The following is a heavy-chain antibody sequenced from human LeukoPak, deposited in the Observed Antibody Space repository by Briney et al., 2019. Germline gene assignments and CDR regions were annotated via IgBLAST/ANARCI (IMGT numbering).Heavy chain of an antibody. CDR1: FSGNY. D-gene: IGHD6-13*01. CDR2: INPNSGGT. CDR3: ARGSGSWTNYYFDY. V-gene: IGHV1-2*02. Sequence: ASVKVSCKASFSGNYFQWVRQAPGQGLEWMGWINPNSGGTNYAQKFQGRVTMTRDTSISTAYMELSRLRSDDTAVYYCARGSGSWTNYYFDYWGQGTLVTVSS. J-gene: IGHJ4*02.